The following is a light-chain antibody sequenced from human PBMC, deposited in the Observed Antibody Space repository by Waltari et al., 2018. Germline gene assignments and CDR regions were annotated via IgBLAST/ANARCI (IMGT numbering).Light chain of an antibody. CDR2: QDT. CDR1: TLGDKY. CDR3: QAWDSSTAV. J-gene: IGLJ3*02. Sequence: SYELTQPPSVSVSSGQTASIICPGDTLGDKYASWYQQKPGQSPVPVIYQDTKRPSGIPERFSGSNSGNTATLTISGTQAMDEADYYCQAWDSSTAVFGGGTKLTVL. V-gene: IGLV3-1*01.